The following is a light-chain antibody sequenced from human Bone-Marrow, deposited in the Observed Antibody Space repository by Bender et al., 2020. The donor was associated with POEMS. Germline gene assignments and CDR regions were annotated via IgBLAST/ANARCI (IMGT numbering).Light chain of an antibody. CDR1: SSNIGTNP. CDR2: GNS. Sequence: QSVLTQPPSASGTPGQRVTISCSGSSSNIGTNPVNWYQQLPGTAPKLLIRGNSNRPSGVPDRFSGSKSGTSASLAITGLQAEDEADYYCQSYDSSLSGPLFGGGTKLTVL. CDR3: QSYDSSLSGPL. J-gene: IGLJ2*01. V-gene: IGLV1-40*01.